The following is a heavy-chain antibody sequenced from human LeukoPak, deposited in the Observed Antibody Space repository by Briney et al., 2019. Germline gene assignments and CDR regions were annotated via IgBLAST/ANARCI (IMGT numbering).Heavy chain of an antibody. CDR2: IRSKGYGGTT. Sequence: GGSLRLSRTASGFTLGDYAMSWVRQAPGKGLEWVGFIRSKGYGGTTEYAASVKGRFTISRDDSKSIAYLQMNSLNTEDTAVYYCTRAWAPDYWGQGTLVTVSS. D-gene: IGHD7-27*01. V-gene: IGHV3-49*04. CDR1: GFTLGDYA. CDR3: TRAWAPDY. J-gene: IGHJ4*02.